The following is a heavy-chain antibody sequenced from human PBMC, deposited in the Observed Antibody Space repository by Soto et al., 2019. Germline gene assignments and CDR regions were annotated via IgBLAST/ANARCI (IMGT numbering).Heavy chain of an antibody. V-gene: IGHV1-3*01. D-gene: IGHD1-26*01. CDR3: AREGRVGIDY. CDR2: INAGSGNT. CDR1: GYTFTSYA. Sequence: GASVKVSCKASGYTFTSYAMHWVRQAPGQRLEWMGWINAGSGNTKYSQKFQGRVTITRDTSASTAYMELSSLRSEDTAVYYCAREGRVGIDYWGQGTLVTVSS. J-gene: IGHJ4*02.